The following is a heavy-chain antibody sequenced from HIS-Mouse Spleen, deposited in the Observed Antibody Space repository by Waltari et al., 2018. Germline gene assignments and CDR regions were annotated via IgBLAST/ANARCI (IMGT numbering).Heavy chain of an antibody. CDR2: ISYDGSNK. CDR1: GFTFSSYG. D-gene: IGHD1-26*01. Sequence: GGGVVQPGRSLRLSCAASGFTFSSYGMHWVRQAPGKGLEWVAVISYDGSNKYYADSVKGRFTISRDNSKNTLYLQMNSLRAEDTAVYYCAKVGIVGATYDAFDIWGQGTMVTVSS. J-gene: IGHJ3*02. V-gene: IGHV3-30*18. CDR3: AKVGIVGATYDAFDI.